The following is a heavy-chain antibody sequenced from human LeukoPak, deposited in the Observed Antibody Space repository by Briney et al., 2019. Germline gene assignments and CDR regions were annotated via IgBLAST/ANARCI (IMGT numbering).Heavy chain of an antibody. CDR2: ISWNSGSI. J-gene: IGHJ4*02. CDR1: GFTFDDYA. D-gene: IGHD3-10*01. CDR3: AKDIGGFGELTFDY. Sequence: GGSLRLSCAASGFTFDDYAMHWVRQAPGKGLEWVSGISWNSGSIGYADSVKGRFTISRDNAKNSLYLQMNSLRAEDTVLYYCAKDIGGFGELTFDYWGQGTLVTVSS. V-gene: IGHV3-9*01.